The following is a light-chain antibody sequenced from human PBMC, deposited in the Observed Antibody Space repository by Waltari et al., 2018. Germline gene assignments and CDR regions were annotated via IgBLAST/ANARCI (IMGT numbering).Light chain of an antibody. Sequence: EVLMTQSPPTLSVSPGERATPSCSAIQSIARNLAWYQQKPGQAPRLLIYGASTRATDVPDRFSGSGSGTEFTLTISSLQSEDFAVYYCQQYNNWRTFGQGTKLEIK. CDR1: QSIARN. CDR3: QQYNNWRT. J-gene: IGKJ2*01. V-gene: IGKV3-15*01. CDR2: GAS.